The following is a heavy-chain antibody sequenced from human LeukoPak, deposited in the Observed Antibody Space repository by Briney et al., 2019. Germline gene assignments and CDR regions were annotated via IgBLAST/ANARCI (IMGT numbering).Heavy chain of an antibody. J-gene: IGHJ4*02. CDR1: GFTFSSYS. CDR3: VMDTFSSSAGVDY. CDR2: ISSSSSTI. Sequence: GGSLRLSCAASGFTFSSYSMNWVRQAPGKGLEWVSYISSSSSTIYSADSVKGRFTISRDSAKNSLYLQMNSLRAEDTAVYYCVMDTFSSSAGVDYWGQGTLVTVSS. D-gene: IGHD6-13*01. V-gene: IGHV3-48*01.